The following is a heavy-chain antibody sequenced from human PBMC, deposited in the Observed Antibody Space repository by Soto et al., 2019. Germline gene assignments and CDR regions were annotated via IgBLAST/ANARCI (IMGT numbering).Heavy chain of an antibody. CDR3: ARDSSGRQYYGMDV. D-gene: IGHD3-22*01. V-gene: IGHV3-48*02. CDR1: GFIFSDYS. Sequence: GSLRLSCTPSGFIFSDYSMNWVRQAPGKGLEWISYITTTSSTMYYADSVKGRFIISRDNAKNSLYLQMNSLRDEDTAVYYCARDSSGRQYYGMDVWGQGTTVTVSS. CDR2: ITTTSSTM. J-gene: IGHJ6*02.